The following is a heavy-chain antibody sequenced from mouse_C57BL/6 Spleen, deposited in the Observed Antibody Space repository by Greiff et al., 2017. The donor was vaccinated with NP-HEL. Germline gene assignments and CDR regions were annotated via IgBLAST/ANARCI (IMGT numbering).Heavy chain of an antibody. CDR1: GFTFSSYA. CDR2: ISDGGSYT. Sequence: VMLVESGGGLVKPGGSLKLSCAASGFTFSSYAMSWVRQTPEKRLEWVATISDGGSYTYYPDNVKGRFTISRDNAKNNLYLQMSHLKSEDTAMYYCARGSYYYGSSYDAMDYWGQGTSVTVSS. D-gene: IGHD1-1*01. J-gene: IGHJ4*01. CDR3: ARGSYYYGSSYDAMDY. V-gene: IGHV5-4*03.